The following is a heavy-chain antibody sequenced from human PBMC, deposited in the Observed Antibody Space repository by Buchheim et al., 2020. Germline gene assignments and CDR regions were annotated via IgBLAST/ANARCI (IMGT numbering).Heavy chain of an antibody. Sequence: EVQLVESEGGLVQPGGSLRLSCVASGFTLSYYWMHWVRQAPGKGLVWVSHIHGDGRSTTYADSVKGRFTISRDNAKNTLYLQMNSLRVEDTAVYYCARGGSGTAFDYWGQGTL. CDR3: ARGGSGTAFDY. J-gene: IGHJ4*02. D-gene: IGHD3-10*01. CDR1: GFTLSYYW. V-gene: IGHV3-74*01. CDR2: IHGDGRST.